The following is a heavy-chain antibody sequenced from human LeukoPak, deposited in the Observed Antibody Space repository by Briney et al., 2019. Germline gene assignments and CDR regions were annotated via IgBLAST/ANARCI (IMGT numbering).Heavy chain of an antibody. V-gene: IGHV1-18*01. J-gene: IGHJ4*02. CDR3: ARGSGGSFDY. D-gene: IGHD2-15*01. Sequence: ASVKVSCKTSGYTFTSYGISWVRRAPGQGLEWMGWISEYNTNTNYAQKLQGRVTMTTDTSTNTAYLELRSLTSDDTAVYYCARGSGGSFDYWGQGTLVTVSS. CDR1: GYTFTSYG. CDR2: ISEYNTNT.